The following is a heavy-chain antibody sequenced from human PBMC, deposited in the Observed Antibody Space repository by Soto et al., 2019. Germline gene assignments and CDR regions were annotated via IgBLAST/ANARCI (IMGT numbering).Heavy chain of an antibody. CDR2: ISSSGSTI. D-gene: IGHD4-17*01. CDR1: GFTFSSYE. V-gene: IGHV3-48*03. CDR3: ARDRDYGDYEGEVNWFDP. Sequence: GGSLRLSCAASGFTFSSYEMNWVRQAPGKGLEWVSYISSSGSTIYYADSVKGRFTISRDNAKNSLYLQMNSLRAEDTAVYYCARDRDYGDYEGEVNWFDPWGQGTLVTVSS. J-gene: IGHJ5*02.